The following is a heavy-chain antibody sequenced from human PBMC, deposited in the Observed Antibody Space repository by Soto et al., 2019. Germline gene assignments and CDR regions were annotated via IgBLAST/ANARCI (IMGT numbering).Heavy chain of an antibody. CDR2: IYPDDSDT. J-gene: IGHJ6*02. D-gene: IGHD4-4*01. CDR1: GLIFPTCW. Sequence: GEALRISWKHSGLIFPTCWIAWVRQIPGKGLEWMGTIYPDDSDTRYSPSFQGQVTISADKSIQTAYLQWGSLKASDSALYYCARGNYSSPRGGLDGCGQGTTV. CDR3: ARGNYSSPRGGLDG. V-gene: IGHV5-51*01.